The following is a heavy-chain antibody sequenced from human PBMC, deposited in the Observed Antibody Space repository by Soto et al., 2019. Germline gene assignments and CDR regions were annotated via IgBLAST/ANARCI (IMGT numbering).Heavy chain of an antibody. CDR2: INADNGNT. CDR3: ARPSYGATPFDC. J-gene: IGHJ4*02. Sequence: QVPLVQSGAEVKKPGASVKVSCKASGYSFTDYVIHWVRQAPGQRLEWMGWINADNGNTKYSQKFQGRVTITRDTSASTAYMELSSLRSEDTAVYYCARPSYGATPFDCWGQGTLVTVSS. CDR1: GYSFTDYV. V-gene: IGHV1-3*01. D-gene: IGHD2-8*01.